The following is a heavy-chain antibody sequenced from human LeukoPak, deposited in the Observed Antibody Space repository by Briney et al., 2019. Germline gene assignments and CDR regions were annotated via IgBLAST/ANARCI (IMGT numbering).Heavy chain of an antibody. Sequence: TGGSLRLSCAASGFTFSSYWMHWVRQAPGKGLVWVSRINSDGSSTSYADSVKGRFTISRDNAKNTLYLQMNSLRAEETDVYYCARGGYCSGGSCYDIFDYWGQGTLVTVSS. D-gene: IGHD2-15*01. CDR1: GFTFSSYW. J-gene: IGHJ4*02. CDR2: INSDGSST. CDR3: ARGGYCSGGSCYDIFDY. V-gene: IGHV3-74*01.